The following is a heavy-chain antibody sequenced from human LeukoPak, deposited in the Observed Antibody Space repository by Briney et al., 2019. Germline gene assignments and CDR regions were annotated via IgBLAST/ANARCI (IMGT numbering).Heavy chain of an antibody. J-gene: IGHJ5*02. V-gene: IGHV3-9*01. CDR2: ISWDSGGI. CDR1: GFNFDACA. CDR3: AKGGHSNSFNWFDA. Sequence: GRSLRLSCAASGFNFDACAMHWVRQLPGKGLEWVSGISWDSGGIGYADSVKGRFTIPRDNAKNSLNLQMNSLRPEDTALYYCAKGGHSNSFNWFDAWGQGALVTVSS. D-gene: IGHD6-13*01.